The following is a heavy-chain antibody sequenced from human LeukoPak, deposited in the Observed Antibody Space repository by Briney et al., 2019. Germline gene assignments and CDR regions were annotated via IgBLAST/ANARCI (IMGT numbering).Heavy chain of an antibody. Sequence: QPGRSLRLSCAASGFTFSSYGMHWVRQAPGKGLEWVAVIWYDGSNKYYADSVKGRFTISRDNSKSTLYLQMNSLRAEDTAVYYCARDGGLYSSSWFDYWGQGTLVTVSS. J-gene: IGHJ4*02. D-gene: IGHD6-13*01. CDR2: IWYDGSNK. V-gene: IGHV3-33*01. CDR3: ARDGGLYSSSWFDY. CDR1: GFTFSSYG.